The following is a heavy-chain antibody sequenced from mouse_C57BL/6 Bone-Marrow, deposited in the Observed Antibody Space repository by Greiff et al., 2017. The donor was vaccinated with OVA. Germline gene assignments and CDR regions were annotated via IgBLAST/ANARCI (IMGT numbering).Heavy chain of an antibody. CDR3: AGDANSDAMDY. CDR1: GFTFSNYA. J-gene: IGHJ4*01. D-gene: IGHD4-1*01. CDR2: ISDGGSYT. Sequence: EVHLVESGGGLVKPGGSLKLSCAASGFTFSNYAMSWVRQTPEKRLEWVATISDGGSYTYYPDNVKGRFTISRDNAKNNLYLHMSHLKSEDTAMYYCAGDANSDAMDYWGKGTSGTVSS. V-gene: IGHV5-4*01.